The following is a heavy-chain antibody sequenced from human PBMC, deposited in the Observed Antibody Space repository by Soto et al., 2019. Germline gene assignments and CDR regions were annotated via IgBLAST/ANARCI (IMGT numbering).Heavy chain of an antibody. CDR2: ISGSGGDT. CDR1: GFTFSSYA. D-gene: IGHD6-6*01. CDR3: AKGGRSSSGLDFDY. V-gene: IGHV3-23*01. J-gene: IGHJ4*02. Sequence: EVQLLESGGGLVQPGGSLRLSCAASGFTFSSYALNWVRQAPGKGLGWVSTISGSGGDTYYADSVKGRFTISRDNSKYTLSLHMDSLRAEDTAVYYCAKGGRSSSGLDFDYWGQGTLVTVSS.